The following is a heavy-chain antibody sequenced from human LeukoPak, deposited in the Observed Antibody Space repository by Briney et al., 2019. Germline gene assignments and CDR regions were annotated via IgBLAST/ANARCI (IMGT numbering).Heavy chain of an antibody. V-gene: IGHV5-51*01. CDR3: ARHTPRGTIFGVVTPHCFDY. CDR1: GYSFTSYW. Sequence: GESLKISCKGSGYSFTSYWIGWVRQMPGKGLEWMGIIYPGDSDTRYSPSFQGQVTISADKSISTAYLQWSSLKASDTAMYYCARHTPRGTIFGVVTPHCFDYWGQGTLVTVSS. CDR2: IYPGDSDT. J-gene: IGHJ4*02. D-gene: IGHD3-3*01.